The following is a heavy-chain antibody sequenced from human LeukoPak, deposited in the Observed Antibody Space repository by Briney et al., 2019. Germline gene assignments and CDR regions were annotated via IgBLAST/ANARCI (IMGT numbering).Heavy chain of an antibody. V-gene: IGHV3-53*01. CDR3: TTASSGAEMTATWIQLWWRMENDY. D-gene: IGHD5-18*01. CDR1: GFIVNSDY. Sequence: GGSMRLSCVVSGFIVNSDYMNWVRQAPGKGPEWVSVIYSDGSTYYLDSVKGRFTISTDNSRNTLYLQMNSLKTEDTAVYYCTTASSGAEMTATWIQLWWRMENDYWGQGTLVTVSS. CDR2: IYSDGST. J-gene: IGHJ4*02.